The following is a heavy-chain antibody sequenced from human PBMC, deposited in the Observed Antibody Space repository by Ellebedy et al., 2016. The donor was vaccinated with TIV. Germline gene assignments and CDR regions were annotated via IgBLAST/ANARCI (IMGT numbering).Heavy chain of an antibody. J-gene: IGHJ4*02. CDR1: GYSFTSYR. D-gene: IGHD7-27*01. CDR3: ARGPLSGDGGGDN. V-gene: IGHV5-10-1*01. Sequence: GESLKISCEGFGYSFTSYRISWVRQMPGKGLEWMGRIDPSDSYVNHNPSFQGHVTISADKSINTAYLQWNSLKASDTAMYYCARGPLSGDGGGDNWGQGTLVTVSS. CDR2: IDPSDSYV.